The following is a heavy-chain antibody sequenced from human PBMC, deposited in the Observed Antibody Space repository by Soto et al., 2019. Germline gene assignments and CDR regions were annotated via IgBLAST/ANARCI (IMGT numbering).Heavy chain of an antibody. CDR2: IYYSGST. V-gene: IGHV4-59*01. CDR1: GGSISSYY. CDR3: ARGRAEYNWNDEAYFDY. D-gene: IGHD1-1*01. Sequence: SETLSLTCTVSGGSISSYYWSWIRQPPGKGLEWIGYIYYSGSTNYNPSLTSRVTISVDTSKNQFSLKLSSVTAADTAVYYCARGRAEYNWNDEAYFDYWGQGTLVTVSS. J-gene: IGHJ4*02.